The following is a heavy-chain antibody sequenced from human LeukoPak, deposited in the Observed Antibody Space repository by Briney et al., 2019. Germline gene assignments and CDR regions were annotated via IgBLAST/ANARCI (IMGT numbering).Heavy chain of an antibody. CDR3: AKAHSGSYRPYFDY. J-gene: IGHJ4*02. V-gene: IGHV3-23*01. D-gene: IGHD1-26*01. Sequence: GGSLRLSCVASGFPFSSYWMTWVRQAPGKGLEWVSAISGSGGSTYYADSVKGRFTISRDNSKNTLYLQMNSLRAEDTAVYYCAKAHSGSYRPYFDYWGQGTLVTVSS. CDR2: ISGSGGST. CDR1: GFPFSSYW.